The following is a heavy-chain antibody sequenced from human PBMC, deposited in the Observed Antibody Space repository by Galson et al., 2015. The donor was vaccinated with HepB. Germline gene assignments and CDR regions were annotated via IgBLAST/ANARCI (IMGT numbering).Heavy chain of an antibody. D-gene: IGHD3-10*01. Sequence: SLRLSCAASGFTFSSYSMNWVRQAPGKGLEWVSSISSSSSYIYYADSVKGRFTISRDNAKNSLYLQMNSLRAEDTAVYYCARDSERSAGSGSYHPWGQGTLVTVSS. CDR3: ARDSERSAGSGSYHP. V-gene: IGHV3-21*01. J-gene: IGHJ5*02. CDR2: ISSSSSYI. CDR1: GFTFSSYS.